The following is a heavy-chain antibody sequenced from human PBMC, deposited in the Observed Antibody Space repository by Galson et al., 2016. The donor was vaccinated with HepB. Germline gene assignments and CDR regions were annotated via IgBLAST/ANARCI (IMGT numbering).Heavy chain of an antibody. CDR3: ARAQYPGIAVAPLYAFDI. Sequence: SVKVSCKASGYTFINYAIHWMRQAPGQNLEWMGWINGGNGNTKYSQKFQGSVTITRDTSASTAYMDLNNLRSEDTAVYYCARAQYPGIAVAPLYAFDIWGQGTLVTVSS. CDR1: GYTFINYA. J-gene: IGHJ3*02. CDR2: INGGNGNT. V-gene: IGHV1-3*01. D-gene: IGHD6-19*01.